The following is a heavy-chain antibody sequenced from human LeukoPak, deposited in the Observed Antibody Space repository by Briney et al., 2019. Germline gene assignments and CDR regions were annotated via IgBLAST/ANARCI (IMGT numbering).Heavy chain of an antibody. Sequence: PSETLSLTCTVSDGSISSNYWSWIRQPPGKGLEWIGYIYYSGSSNYKPSLKSRVTILVDTSKNQFSLKLSSVTAADTAVYYCARSNDCQPVAWAFDIWGQGTMVTVSS. CDR1: DGSISSNY. CDR3: ARSNDCQPVAWAFDI. CDR2: IYYSGSS. J-gene: IGHJ3*02. D-gene: IGHD2-21*02. V-gene: IGHV4-59*01.